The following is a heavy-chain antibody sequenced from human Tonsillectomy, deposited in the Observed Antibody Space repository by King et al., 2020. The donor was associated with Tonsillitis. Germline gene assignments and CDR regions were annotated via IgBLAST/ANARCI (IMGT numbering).Heavy chain of an antibody. CDR1: GFTVSSNY. CDR2: IYSGGST. CDR3: GATAGYYYSGVDV. V-gene: IGHV3-66*01. J-gene: IGHJ6*02. Sequence: VQLVESGGGLVQPGGSLRVSCAASGFTVSSNYMSWVRQAPGKGLEWVSVIYSGGSTYYADSVKGRFTISRDNSNNTVYLQMNSLRAEDTAVYYCGATAGYYYSGVDVWGQGTTVTVSS.